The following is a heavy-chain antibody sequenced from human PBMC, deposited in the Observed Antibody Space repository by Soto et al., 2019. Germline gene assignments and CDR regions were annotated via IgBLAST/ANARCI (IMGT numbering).Heavy chain of an antibody. CDR1: GGSISSYY. CDR3: ARGGGSSGWPDY. CDR2: IYYSGST. J-gene: IGHJ4*02. D-gene: IGHD6-19*01. V-gene: IGHV4-59*01. Sequence: QVQLQESGPGLVKPSETLSLTCTVSGGSISSYYWSWIRQPPGKGLEWIGYIYYSGSTNYNPSLKSRLTISVDTSKNQFSLKLSSVTAADTAVYYCARGGGSSGWPDYWGQGTLVTVSS.